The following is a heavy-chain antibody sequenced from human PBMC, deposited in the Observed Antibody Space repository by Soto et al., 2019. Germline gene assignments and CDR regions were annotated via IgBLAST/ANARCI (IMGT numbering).Heavy chain of an antibody. Sequence: QVQLVQSGAEVKKPGSSVKVSCKASGGTFSTYTVAWVRQAPGQGLEWMGLILPILDVANYAQRFQGRVTFTPDKSTTTAYMELFSLRSNDTAVYYCVGGYNGRLDYWGQGTLVTVSS. CDR2: ILPILDVA. CDR1: GGTFSTYT. D-gene: IGHD5-12*01. CDR3: VGGYNGRLDY. J-gene: IGHJ4*02. V-gene: IGHV1-69*02.